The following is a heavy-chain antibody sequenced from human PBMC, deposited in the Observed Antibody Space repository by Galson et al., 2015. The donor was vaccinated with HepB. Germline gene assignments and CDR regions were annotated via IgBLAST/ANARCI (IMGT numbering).Heavy chain of an antibody. CDR2: IYHSGGT. Sequence: LSLTCAVSGDSISSDSWWNWVRQPPGEGLEWIGEIYHSGGTNYRPSLKSRVTMSVDKSKNLFSLKLTFVTAADTAVYYCARAKEGRGYFDYWGQGTLVTVSS. D-gene: IGHD3-10*01. V-gene: IGHV4-4*02. CDR3: ARAKEGRGYFDY. CDR1: GDSISSDSW. J-gene: IGHJ4*02.